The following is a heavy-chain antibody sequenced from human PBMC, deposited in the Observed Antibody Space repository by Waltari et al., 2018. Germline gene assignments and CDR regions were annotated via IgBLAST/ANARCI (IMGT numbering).Heavy chain of an antibody. CDR3: ARQTAWYGPEDY. V-gene: IGHV3-48*01. J-gene: IGHJ4*02. CDR1: GFTFSSYT. D-gene: IGHD2-21*02. CDR2: MMGGRSSI. Sequence: EVQLVESGGGLVQPGGSLRLSCTISGFTFSSYTMNWVRQAPGKGLEGRSNMMGGRSSIYYADSVKGRFTNSRDNAKNALYRQMNSRRADDTAVYYCARQTAWYGPEDYWGQGALVTVSS.